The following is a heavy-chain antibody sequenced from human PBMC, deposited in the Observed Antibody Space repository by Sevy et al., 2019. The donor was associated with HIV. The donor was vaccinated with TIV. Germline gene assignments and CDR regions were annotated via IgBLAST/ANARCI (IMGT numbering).Heavy chain of an antibody. CDR2: IYYSGST. V-gene: IGHV4-59*01. J-gene: IGHJ6*03. CDR3: AREIVVVPAAMGALHYYYYMDV. CDR1: GGSISSYY. Sequence: SETLSLTCTVSGGSISSYYWSWIRQPPGKGLEWIGYIYYSGSTNYNPTLKSRVTISVDTSKNQFYLKLSSVTAADTAVYYCAREIVVVPAAMGALHYYYYMDVWGKGTTVTVSS. D-gene: IGHD2-2*01.